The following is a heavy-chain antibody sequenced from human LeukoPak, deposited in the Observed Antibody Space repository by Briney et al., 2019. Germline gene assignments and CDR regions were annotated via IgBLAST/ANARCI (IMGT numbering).Heavy chain of an antibody. J-gene: IGHJ4*02. CDR3: ARDKTYYDSSGYYHY. CDR2: INPNSGGT. CDR1: GYTFTGYY. Sequence: ASVKVSCKASGYTFTGYYMHWVRQAPGQGLEWMGWINPNSGGTNYAQKFQGRVTMTRDTSISTAYMELSRLRSDDTAVYHCARDKTYYDSSGYYHYWGQGTLVTVSS. D-gene: IGHD3-22*01. V-gene: IGHV1-2*02.